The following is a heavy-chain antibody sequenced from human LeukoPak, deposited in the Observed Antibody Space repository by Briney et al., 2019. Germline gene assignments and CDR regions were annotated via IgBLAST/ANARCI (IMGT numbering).Heavy chain of an antibody. V-gene: IGHV4-59*12. CDR1: GGSISSYY. D-gene: IGHD6-6*01. CDR3: ARGPSSSSSGDY. CDR2: IYYSGST. Sequence: PSETLSLTCTVSGGSISSYYWSWIRQPPGKGLEWIGYIYYSGSTNYNPSLKSRVTISVDTSKNQFSLKLSSVTAADTAVYYCARGPSSSSSGDYWGQGTLVTVSS. J-gene: IGHJ4*02.